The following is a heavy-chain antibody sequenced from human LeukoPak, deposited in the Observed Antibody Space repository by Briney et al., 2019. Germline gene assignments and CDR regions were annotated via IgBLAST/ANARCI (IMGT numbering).Heavy chain of an antibody. Sequence: ASVKVSCKASGYTFTSYGIIWVRQAPGQGLEWMGWISAYNGNTNYAQKLQGRVTMTTDTSTSTAYMELRSLRSDDTAVYYCARLPDYYDSSWFDPWGQGTLVTVSS. CDR3: ARLPDYYDSSWFDP. V-gene: IGHV1-18*01. D-gene: IGHD3-22*01. CDR2: ISAYNGNT. J-gene: IGHJ5*02. CDR1: GYTFTSYG.